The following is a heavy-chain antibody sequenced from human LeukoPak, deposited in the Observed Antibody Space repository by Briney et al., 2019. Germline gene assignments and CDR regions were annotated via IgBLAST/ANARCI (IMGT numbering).Heavy chain of an antibody. V-gene: IGHV3-66*01. CDR1: GFTVSSNY. CDR3: ARDRSQGWFDP. J-gene: IGHJ5*02. Sequence: GGSVRLSCAASGFTVSSNYMSWVRQAPGKGLEWVSVIYSGGSTYYADSVKGRFTISRDNSKNTLYLQMNSLRAEDTAVYYCARDRSQGWFDPWGQGTLVTVSS. CDR2: IYSGGST.